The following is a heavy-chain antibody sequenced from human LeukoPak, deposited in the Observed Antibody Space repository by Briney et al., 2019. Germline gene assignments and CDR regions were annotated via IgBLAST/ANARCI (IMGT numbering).Heavy chain of an antibody. V-gene: IGHV4-34*01. D-gene: IGHD3-3*01. Sequence: SETLSLTCAVYGGSFSGYYWSWIRQPPGKGLEWIGEINHSGSTNYNPSLKSRVTISVDTSKNQFSLKLSSVTAADTAVYHCARGYDFWSGGRLDYWGQGTLVTVSS. CDR1: GGSFSGYY. CDR3: ARGYDFWSGGRLDY. CDR2: INHSGST. J-gene: IGHJ4*02.